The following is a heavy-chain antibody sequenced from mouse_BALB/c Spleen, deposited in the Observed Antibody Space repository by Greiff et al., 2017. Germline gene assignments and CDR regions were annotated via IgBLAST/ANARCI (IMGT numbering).Heavy chain of an antibody. CDR2: IDPENGNT. V-gene: IGHV14-1*02. D-gene: IGHD2-1*01. CDR3: ARYGNGTWFAY. J-gene: IGHJ3*01. CDR1: GFNIKDYY. Sequence: VQLQQSGAELVRPGALVKLSCKASGFNIKDYYMHWVKQRPEQGLEWIGWIDPENGNTIYDPKFQGKASITADTSSNTAYLQLSSLTSEDTAVYYCARYGNGTWFAYWGQGTLVTVSA.